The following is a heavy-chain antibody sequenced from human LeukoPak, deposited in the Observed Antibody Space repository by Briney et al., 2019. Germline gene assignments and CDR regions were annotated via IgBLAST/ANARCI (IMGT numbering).Heavy chain of an antibody. CDR1: GDSISNYC. CDR2: IHYSGST. J-gene: IGHJ4*02. CDR3: ARGYSSSWYLQFPYYFDY. V-gene: IGHV4-59*01. Sequence: PSETLSLTCTVSGDSISNYCWSWIRQPPGKGLEWIGNIHYSGSTNYNPSLKSRVTISVDTSKNQFSLKLSSVTAADTAVYYCARGYSSSWYLQFPYYFDYWGQGTLVTVSS. D-gene: IGHD6-13*01.